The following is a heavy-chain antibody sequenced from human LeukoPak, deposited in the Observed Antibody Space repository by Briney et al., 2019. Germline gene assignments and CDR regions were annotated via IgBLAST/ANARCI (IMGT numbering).Heavy chain of an antibody. V-gene: IGHV3-33*01. CDR1: GFTFSGYS. CDR2: IWYDGSNK. D-gene: IGHD3-10*01. CDR3: ARDYDYYGPGS. J-gene: IGHJ4*02. Sequence: PGRSLSFSCAASGFTFSGYSWHWVRQAPGKGRKGVAVIWYDGSNKYYADSVKGRFTISRDKSKNTLYLQMNSLRAEDTDVYYCARDYDYYGPGSWGQKTLVTVSS.